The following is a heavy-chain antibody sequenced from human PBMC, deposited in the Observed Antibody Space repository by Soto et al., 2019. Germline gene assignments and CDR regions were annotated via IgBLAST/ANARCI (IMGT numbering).Heavy chain of an antibody. CDR3: ARGRNIVVVPAAKIRMDA. Sequence: AETLSLTCAVYGGSFSGYYWSWIRQPPGKGLEWIGEINHSGSTNYNPSLKSRVTISVDTSKNQFSLKLSSVTAADTAVYYCARGRNIVVVPAAKIRMDALGQGNTLPVSS. J-gene: IGHJ6*02. D-gene: IGHD2-2*01. CDR2: INHSGST. CDR1: GGSFSGYY. V-gene: IGHV4-34*01.